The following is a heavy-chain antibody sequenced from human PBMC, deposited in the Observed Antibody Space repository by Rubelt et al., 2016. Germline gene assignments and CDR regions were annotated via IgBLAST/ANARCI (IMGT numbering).Heavy chain of an antibody. D-gene: IGHD1-20*01. J-gene: IGHJ3*02. Sequence: QVQLRQWGAGLLKPSETLPLTCAVYGGSFSGYYWSWIRQPPGKGLEWIGEINHSGSTNYNPSLKSRVTISIDPSKSRFSRKLNAVTAADTAVYYCARRAITGRTSNTFDIWGQGTMVTVSS. CDR1: GGSFSGYY. CDR3: ARRAITGRTSNTFDI. CDR2: INHSGST. V-gene: IGHV4-34*01.